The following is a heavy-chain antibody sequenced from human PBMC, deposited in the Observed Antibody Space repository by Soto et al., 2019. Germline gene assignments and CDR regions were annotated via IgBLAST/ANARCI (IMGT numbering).Heavy chain of an antibody. CDR2: ISGSGGST. D-gene: IGHD2-15*01. CDR1: GFTFSSYA. J-gene: IGHJ4*02. CDR3: ANDRREYCSGGSCYPVY. V-gene: IGHV3-23*01. Sequence: EVQLLESGGGLVQPGGSLRLSCAASGFTFSSYAMSWVRQAPGKGLEWVSAISGSGGSTYYADSVKGRFTISRDNSKNTLYLQMNSLRAEDTAVYYCANDRREYCSGGSCYPVYWGQGTLVTVSS.